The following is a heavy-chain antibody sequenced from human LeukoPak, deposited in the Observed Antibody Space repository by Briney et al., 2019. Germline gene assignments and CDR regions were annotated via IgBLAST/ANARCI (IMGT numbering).Heavy chain of an antibody. CDR3: ARQGSETYEY. CDR1: GFPFSSYW. D-gene: IGHD2-15*01. V-gene: IGHV4-59*04. Sequence: GSLRLSCVASGFPFSSYWMTWIRQPPGKGLEWIGNIYYSGSTYYNPSLKSRVTISEDTSKTQFSLKLSSVTAADTAVYYCARQGSETYEYWGQGTLVTVSS. CDR2: IYYSGST. J-gene: IGHJ4*02.